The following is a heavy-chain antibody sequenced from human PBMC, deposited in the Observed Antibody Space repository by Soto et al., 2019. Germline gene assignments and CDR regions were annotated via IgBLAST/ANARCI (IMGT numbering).Heavy chain of an antibody. Sequence: LSLTCAVYGGSFSGYYWSWIRQPPGKGLEWIGEINHSGSTNYNPSLKSRVTISVDTSENQFSLKLSSVTAADTAVYYCARASLEQWLVHSYYYGMDVWGQGTTVTVS. CDR2: INHSGST. D-gene: IGHD6-19*01. CDR1: GGSFSGYY. J-gene: IGHJ6*02. CDR3: ARASLEQWLVHSYYYGMDV. V-gene: IGHV4-34*01.